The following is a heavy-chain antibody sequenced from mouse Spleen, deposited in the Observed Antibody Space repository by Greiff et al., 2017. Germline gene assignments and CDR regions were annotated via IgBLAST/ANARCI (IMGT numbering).Heavy chain of an antibody. CDR3: ARAYYGNYDAMDY. CDR2: INPGSGGT. J-gene: IGHJ4*01. D-gene: IGHD2-10*01. V-gene: IGHV1-54*01. CDR1: GYAFTNYL. Sequence: QVQLQQSGAELVRPGTSVKVSCKASGYAFTNYLIEWVKQRPGQGLEWIGVINPGSGGTNYNEKFKGKATLTADNSSSTAYMHLSSLTSEDSAVYFCARAYYGNYDAMDYWGQGTSVAVSS.